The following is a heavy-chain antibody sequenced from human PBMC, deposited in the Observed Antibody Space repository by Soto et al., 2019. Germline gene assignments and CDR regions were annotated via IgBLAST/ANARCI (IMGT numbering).Heavy chain of an antibody. CDR1: GGSVSSGNYY. CDR2: IYYTGTS. CDR3: VRGRDWFDP. Sequence: QAQLQESGPGLVKPSETLSLTCTVSGGSVSSGNYYWTWIRQPPGKGLEWIGNIYYTGTSNYNPSLKSRVTISVDTSKNHFSLKLNSVPAADTAVYYCVRGRDWFDPWGQGTLVTVSS. D-gene: IGHD3-16*01. V-gene: IGHV4-61*03. J-gene: IGHJ5*02.